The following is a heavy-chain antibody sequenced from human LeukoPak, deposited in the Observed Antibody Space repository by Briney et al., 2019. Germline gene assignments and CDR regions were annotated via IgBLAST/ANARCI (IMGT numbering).Heavy chain of an antibody. D-gene: IGHD3-10*01. J-gene: IGHJ5*02. CDR3: ARVLLWFGELLPLIKWFDP. V-gene: IGHV1-2*02. CDR2: INPNSGGT. CDR1: GYTFTRYY. Sequence: ASVKVSCKASGYTFTRYYMHWVRQAPGQGLEWMGWINPNSGGTNYAQKLQGRVTMTTDTSTSTAYMELRSLRSDDTAVYYCARVLLWFGELLPLIKWFDPWGQGTLVTVSS.